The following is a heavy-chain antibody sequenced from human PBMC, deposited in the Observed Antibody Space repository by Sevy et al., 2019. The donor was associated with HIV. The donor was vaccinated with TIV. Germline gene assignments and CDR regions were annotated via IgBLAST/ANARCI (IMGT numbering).Heavy chain of an antibody. J-gene: IGHJ4*02. Sequence: GGSLRLSCAASGFTFSNYAMSWVRQAPGKGLEWVSAISASGGSTFFGDSVKGRFTISRDNSKNTMYLQMNSLRVEDTAVYYCAKSPSSPGSSSTWATFDYWGQGTLVTVSS. CDR2: ISASGGST. D-gene: IGHD6-13*01. CDR1: GFTFSNYA. V-gene: IGHV3-23*01. CDR3: AKSPSSPGSSSTWATFDY.